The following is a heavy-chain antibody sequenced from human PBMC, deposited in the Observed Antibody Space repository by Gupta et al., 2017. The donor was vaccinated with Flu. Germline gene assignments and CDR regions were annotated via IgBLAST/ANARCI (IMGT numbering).Heavy chain of an antibody. Sequence: EVQLVESGGGLVQPGGSLRLSCSASGFTFSNYAMHWVRQAPGKGLEYVSAINSYGETTHYADSVKGRFTISRDNSKNILYLQMGSLRAEDTAVYYGVKERDPLRYTTEATTYFDSWGQGTLVTVSS. CDR2: INSYGETT. D-gene: IGHD1-1*01. J-gene: IGHJ4*02. CDR1: GFTFSNYA. V-gene: IGHV3-64D*06. CDR3: VKERDPLRYTTEATTYFDS.